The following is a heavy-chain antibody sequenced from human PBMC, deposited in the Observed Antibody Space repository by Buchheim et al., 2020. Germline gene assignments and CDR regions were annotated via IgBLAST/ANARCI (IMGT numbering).Heavy chain of an antibody. CDR2: INPNSGGT. V-gene: IGHV1-2*04. D-gene: IGHD2-2*02. CDR1: GYTFTGYY. Sequence: QVQLVQSGAEVKKPGASVKVSCKASGYTFTGYYMHWVRQAPGQGLEWMGWINPNSGGTNYAQKFQGWVTMTRDTSISTAYMELSRLRSDDTAVYYCARDQGAYCSSTSCYTRDYYYGMDVWGQGTT. J-gene: IGHJ6*02. CDR3: ARDQGAYCSSTSCYTRDYYYGMDV.